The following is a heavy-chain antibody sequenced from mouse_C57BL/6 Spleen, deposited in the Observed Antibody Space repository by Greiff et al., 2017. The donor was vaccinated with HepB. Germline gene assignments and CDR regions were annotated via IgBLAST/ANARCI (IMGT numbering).Heavy chain of an antibody. J-gene: IGHJ4*01. Sequence: QVQLQQPGAELVMPGASVKLSCKASGYTFTSYWMHWVKQRPGQGLEWIGEIDPSDSYTNYNQKFKGKSTWTVDKSSSTAYMQLSSLTSEDSAVYYWARTAYAMYYWGQGTSVTVSS. CDR2: IDPSDSYT. CDR3: ARTAYAMYY. D-gene: IGHD1-2*01. CDR1: GYTFTSYW. V-gene: IGHV1-69*01.